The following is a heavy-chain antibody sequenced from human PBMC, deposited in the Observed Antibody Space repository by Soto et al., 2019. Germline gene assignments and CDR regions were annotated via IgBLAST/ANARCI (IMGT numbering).Heavy chain of an antibody. Sequence: ASVKVSCKASGGTFSSYTISWVRQAPGQGLEWMGRIIPILGIANYAQKFQGRVTITADKSTSTAYMELSSLRSEDTAVYYCARSGINTAMAPWYFDYWGQGTLVTVSS. D-gene: IGHD5-18*01. J-gene: IGHJ4*02. CDR1: GGTFSSYT. V-gene: IGHV1-69*02. CDR3: ARSGINTAMAPWYFDY. CDR2: IIPILGIA.